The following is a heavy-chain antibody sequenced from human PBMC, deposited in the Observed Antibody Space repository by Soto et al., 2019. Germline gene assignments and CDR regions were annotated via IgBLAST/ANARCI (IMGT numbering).Heavy chain of an antibody. D-gene: IGHD3-22*01. CDR3: ARDLPPRKYYYDSSGYYRPYAYYYGMDV. CDR1: GYTFTSYG. Sequence: EASVKVSCKASGYTFTSYGISWVRQAPGQGLEWMGWISAYNGNTNYAQKLQGRVTMTTDTSTSTAYMELRSLRSEDTAVYYCARDLPPRKYYYDSSGYYRPYAYYYGMDVWGQGTTVTVSS. J-gene: IGHJ6*02. CDR2: ISAYNGNT. V-gene: IGHV1-18*04.